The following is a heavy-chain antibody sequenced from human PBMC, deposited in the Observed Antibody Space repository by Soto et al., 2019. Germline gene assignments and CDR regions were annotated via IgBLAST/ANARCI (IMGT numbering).Heavy chain of an antibody. V-gene: IGHV4-39*07. J-gene: IGHJ4*02. CDR3: ARGRTNYDYSTQRKGRKFDY. CDR2: VYYGGST. D-gene: IGHD4-4*01. Sequence: SETLSLTCTVSGGSISSSSYYWGWIRQPPGKGLEWIGNVYYGGSTYYNPSLKSRVTISVDTSKSQFSLKLSSVTAADTAVYYCARGRTNYDYSTQRKGRKFDYWGQGTLVTVSS. CDR1: GGSISSSSYY.